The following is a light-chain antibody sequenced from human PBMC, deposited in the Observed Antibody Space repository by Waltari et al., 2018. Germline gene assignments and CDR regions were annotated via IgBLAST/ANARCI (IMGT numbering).Light chain of an antibody. J-gene: IGLJ1*01. V-gene: IGLV2-14*03. CDR1: SSDIGAFKY. Sequence: QSALTQPASVSGSPGQSITISCTGTSSDIGAFKYVSWYQHHPGKAPKLIIYDVNRRPPGVSNQFSGSKSGNTASLTISGLQAEDEADYYCSSYTTSSTYVLGTGTKVTVL. CDR2: DVN. CDR3: SSYTTSSTYV.